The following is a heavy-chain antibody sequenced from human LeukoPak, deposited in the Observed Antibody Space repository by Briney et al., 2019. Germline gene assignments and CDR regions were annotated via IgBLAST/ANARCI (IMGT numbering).Heavy chain of an antibody. J-gene: IGHJ4*02. V-gene: IGHV3-23*01. CDR1: GFTFSSYA. D-gene: IGHD3-3*01. CDR2: ISGSGGST. Sequence: TGGSLRLSCAASGFTFSSYAMSWVRQAPGKGLEWVSAISGSGGSTYYADSVKGRFTISRDNSKNTLYLQMNSLRAEDTAVYYCAKAHTIFGVVTLRSFDYWGQGTLVTVSS. CDR3: AKAHTIFGVVTLRSFDY.